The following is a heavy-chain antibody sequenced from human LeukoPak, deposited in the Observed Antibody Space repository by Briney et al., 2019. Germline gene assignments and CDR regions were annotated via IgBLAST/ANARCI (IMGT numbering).Heavy chain of an antibody. D-gene: IGHD4-17*01. CDR2: IYYSGST. CDR1: GGSISSSSYY. J-gene: IGHJ4*02. CDR3: AGHATYYGDLDY. V-gene: IGHV4-39*01. Sequence: SETLSLTCTVSGGSISSSSYYWGWIRQPPGKGLEWIGSIYYSGSTYYNPSLKSRVTISVDTSKNQFSLKLSSVTAADTAVYYCAGHATYYGDLDYWGQGTLVTVSS.